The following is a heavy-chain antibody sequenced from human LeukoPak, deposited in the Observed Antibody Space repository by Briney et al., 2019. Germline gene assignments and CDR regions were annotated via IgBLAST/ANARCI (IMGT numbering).Heavy chain of an antibody. CDR2: IYYSGST. J-gene: IGHJ2*01. Sequence: SETLSLTCTVSGGSISSYYWSWIREPPGKGLEWIGYIYYSGSTNYNPSLTSRVTISVDTSKNQFSLKPSSVTAADTAVYYCARQGGGFWYFDLWGRGTLVTVSS. V-gene: IGHV4-59*08. CDR3: ARQGGGFWYFDL. CDR1: GGSISSYY. D-gene: IGHD6-25*01.